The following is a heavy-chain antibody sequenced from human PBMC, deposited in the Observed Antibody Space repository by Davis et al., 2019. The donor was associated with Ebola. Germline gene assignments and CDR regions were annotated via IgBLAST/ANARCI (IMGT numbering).Heavy chain of an antibody. CDR3: ARAPRRTEDLVQAMDV. J-gene: IGHJ6*02. CDR1: GFTFSTHG. Sequence: ASVKVSCKASGFTFSTHGISWVRQAPGQGLEWMGWISDFARTTNYAQKFQGRVTMTTDTSTRTAYMELRGLRSDETAVYYCARAPRRTEDLVQAMDVWGQGTTVTVSS. V-gene: IGHV1-18*04. D-gene: IGHD3/OR15-3a*01. CDR2: ISDFARTT.